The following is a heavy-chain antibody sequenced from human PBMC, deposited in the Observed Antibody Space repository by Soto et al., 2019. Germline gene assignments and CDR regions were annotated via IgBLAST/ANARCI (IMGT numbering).Heavy chain of an antibody. CDR3: AKDHCSSTSGYPNLYYYYHGMDV. V-gene: IGHV3-30*18. J-gene: IGHJ6*02. CDR2: ISYDGSNK. D-gene: IGHD2-2*01. Sequence: LSLSSAASGLTLSSYGMHWVRQAPGKGLEWVAVISYDGSNKYYADSVKVRFTISRDNSKNTLYLQMNSLRAEDTAVYYCAKDHCSSTSGYPNLYYYYHGMDVWGQGTTVTVSS. CDR1: GLTLSSYG.